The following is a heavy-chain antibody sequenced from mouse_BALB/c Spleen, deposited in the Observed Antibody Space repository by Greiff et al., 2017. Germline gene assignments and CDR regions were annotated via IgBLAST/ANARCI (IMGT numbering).Heavy chain of an antibody. Sequence: EVKLMESGPGLVKPSQSLSLTCSVTGYSITSGYYWNWIRQFPGNKLEWMGYISYDGSNNYNPSLKNRISITRDTSKNQFFLKLNSVTTEDTATYYCARGSYWAYWGQGTLVTVSA. D-gene: IGHD1-1*01. CDR3: ARGSYWAY. CDR2: ISYDGSN. V-gene: IGHV3-6*02. CDR1: GYSITSGYY. J-gene: IGHJ3*01.